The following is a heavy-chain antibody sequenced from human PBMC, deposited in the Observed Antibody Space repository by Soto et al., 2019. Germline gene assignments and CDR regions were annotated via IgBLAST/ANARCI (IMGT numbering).Heavy chain of an antibody. CDR2: IFHRGST. V-gene: IGHV4-4*02. D-gene: IGHD4-17*01. J-gene: IGHJ4*02. CDR3: AKVATVTTQPTYYFDY. Sequence: QVQLQESGPGLVKPSGTLSLTCVVSGGSIRNDNWWSWVRQPPGKGLEWIGEIFHRGSTNYNPSLKSRVTISVDKSRNQLSLTLTSVTAADTAVYYCAKVATVTTQPTYYFDYWGQGILVTVSS. CDR1: GGSIRNDNW.